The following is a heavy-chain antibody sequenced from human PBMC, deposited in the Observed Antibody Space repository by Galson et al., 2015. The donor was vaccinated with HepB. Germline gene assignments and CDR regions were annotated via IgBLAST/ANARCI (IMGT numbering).Heavy chain of an antibody. Sequence: SVKVSCKASGYTFTGYYMHWVRQAPGQGLEWMGRINPNSGGTNYAQKFQGRVTMTRDTSISTAYMELSRLRSDDTAVYYCAREENSGYGGYFDYWGQGTLVTVSS. CDR3: AREENSGYGGYFDY. CDR1: GYTFTGYY. D-gene: IGHD5-12*01. V-gene: IGHV1-2*06. CDR2: INPNSGGT. J-gene: IGHJ4*02.